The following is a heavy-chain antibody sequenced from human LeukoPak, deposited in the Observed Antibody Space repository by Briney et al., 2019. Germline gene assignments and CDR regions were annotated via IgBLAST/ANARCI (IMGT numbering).Heavy chain of an antibody. CDR3: TFSETTPDAFDN. J-gene: IGHJ3*02. CDR2: ISGSGGST. Sequence: PGGSLRLSCAASGFTFSSYAMSWVRQAPGKGLEWVSAISGSGGSTYYADSVKGRFTISRDNSKNTLYLQMNSLRAEDTAVYYCTFSETTPDAFDNWGQGTMVTVSS. D-gene: IGHD4-17*01. CDR1: GFTFSSYA. V-gene: IGHV3-23*01.